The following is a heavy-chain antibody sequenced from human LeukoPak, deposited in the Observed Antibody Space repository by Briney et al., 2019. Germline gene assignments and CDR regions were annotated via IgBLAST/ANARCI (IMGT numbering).Heavy chain of an antibody. Sequence: PGGSLRLSCAASGFTFSSYSMNWVRQAPGKGLEWVSSISSSSSYIYYADSVRGRFTISRDNAKNSLCLQMNSLRAEDTAVYYCARDKIDYDSSGYIDAFDIWGQGTMVTVSS. V-gene: IGHV3-21*01. D-gene: IGHD3-22*01. CDR1: GFTFSSYS. CDR2: ISSSSSYI. J-gene: IGHJ3*02. CDR3: ARDKIDYDSSGYIDAFDI.